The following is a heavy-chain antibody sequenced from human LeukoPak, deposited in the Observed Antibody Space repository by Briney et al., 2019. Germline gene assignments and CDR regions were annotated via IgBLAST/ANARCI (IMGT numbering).Heavy chain of an antibody. CDR3: ARDLGYSGSYSLPLPLGVSGY. Sequence: PGGSLRLSCAASGFTFSSYGMHWVRQAPGKGLEWVAVIWYDGSNKYYADSVKGRFTISRDNSKNTLYLQMNSLRAEDTAVYYCARDLGYSGSYSLPLPLGVSGYWGQGTLVTVSS. D-gene: IGHD1-26*01. J-gene: IGHJ4*02. CDR1: GFTFSSYG. V-gene: IGHV3-33*01. CDR2: IWYDGSNK.